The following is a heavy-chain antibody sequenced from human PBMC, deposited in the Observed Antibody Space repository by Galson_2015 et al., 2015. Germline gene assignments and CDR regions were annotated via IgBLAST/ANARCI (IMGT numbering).Heavy chain of an antibody. CDR3: ARDLPPHFFDL. CDR1: GDSVSSHSVA. V-gene: IGHV6-1*01. J-gene: IGHJ4*02. Sequence: CAISGDSVSSHSVAWNWIRQSPSRGLEWLGRTYYRSKWYNDYAVSVKGRIAVHPDTSKNQFSLQLSSVTPEDTAVYYCARDLPPHFFDLWGQGPLVTVSS. CDR2: TYYRSKWYN.